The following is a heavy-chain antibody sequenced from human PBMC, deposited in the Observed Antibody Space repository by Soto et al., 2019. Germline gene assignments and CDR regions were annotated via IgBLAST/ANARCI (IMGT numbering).Heavy chain of an antibody. V-gene: IGHV4-30-4*01. J-gene: IGHJ4*02. CDR2: IYHSGST. CDR1: GGSISSADHY. Sequence: SETLSLTCTVSGGSISSADHYWSWIRQPPGKGLEWIGYIYHSGSTFYSPSLKSRVAISVDTSKNQFSLKLSSVTAADTAVYYCVRDVIRAIGMIIFDSWGQGTLVTVSS. D-gene: IGHD1-26*01. CDR3: VRDVIRAIGMIIFDS.